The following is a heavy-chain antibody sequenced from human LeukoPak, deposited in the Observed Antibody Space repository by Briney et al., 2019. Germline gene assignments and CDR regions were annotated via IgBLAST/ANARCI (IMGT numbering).Heavy chain of an antibody. D-gene: IGHD3-10*01. CDR3: ARDGGYYGSGRDPQGWFDP. CDR1: GGTFSSYT. Sequence: SVEVSCKASGGTFSSYTISWVRQAPGQGLEWMGRIIPILGIANYAQKFQGRVTITADKSTSTAYMELSSLRSEDTAVYYCARDGGYYGSGRDPQGWFDPWGQGTLVTVSS. J-gene: IGHJ5*02. CDR2: IIPILGIA. V-gene: IGHV1-69*04.